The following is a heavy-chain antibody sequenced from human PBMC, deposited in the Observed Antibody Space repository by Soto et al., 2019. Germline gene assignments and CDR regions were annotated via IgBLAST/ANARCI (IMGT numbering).Heavy chain of an antibody. CDR3: ARGPGYYYDSSGYYFD. CDR2: ISSSSSYT. V-gene: IGHV3-11*06. CDR1: GFTFSYYY. Sequence: GGSLRLSCAASGFTFSYYYMSWIRQSPGKGLEWVSYISSSSSYTNYADSVKGRFTISRDNAKNSLYLQMNSLRAEDTAVYYCARGPGYYYDSSGYYFDWGQGTLVTVSS. D-gene: IGHD3-22*01. J-gene: IGHJ4*02.